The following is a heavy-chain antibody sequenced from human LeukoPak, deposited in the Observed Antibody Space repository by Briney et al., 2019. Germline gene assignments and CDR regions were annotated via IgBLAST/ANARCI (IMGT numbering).Heavy chain of an antibody. CDR1: GGSISSSSYY. V-gene: IGHV4-39*07. CDR2: IYYSGST. J-gene: IGHJ4*02. CDR3: ARAGVGYSSGWYRF. Sequence: PSGTLSLTCTVSGGSISSSSYYWGWIRQPPGKGLEWIGSIYYSGSTYYNPSLKSRVTISVDTSKNQFSLKLSSVTAADTAVYYCARAGVGYSSGWYRFWGQGTLVTVSS. D-gene: IGHD6-19*01.